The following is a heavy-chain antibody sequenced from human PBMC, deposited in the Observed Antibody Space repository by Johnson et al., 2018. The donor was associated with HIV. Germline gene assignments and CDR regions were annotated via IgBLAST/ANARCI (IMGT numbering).Heavy chain of an antibody. V-gene: IGHV3-23*04. Sequence: EVQLVESGGGLIQPGRSLRLSCAASGFTFSSYAMHWVRQAPGKGLEWVSGINWNGGSTGYADSVKGRFTISRDNSKNTLYLQMNSLRAEDSAVYYCAKLAIDYSGAWYVLTFDIWGQGTMVTVSS. CDR3: AKLAIDYSGAWYVLTFDI. CDR2: INWNGGST. D-gene: IGHD6-19*01. J-gene: IGHJ3*02. CDR1: GFTFSSYA.